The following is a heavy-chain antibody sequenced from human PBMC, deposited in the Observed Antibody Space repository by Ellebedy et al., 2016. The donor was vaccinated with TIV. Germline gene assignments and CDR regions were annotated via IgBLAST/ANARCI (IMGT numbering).Heavy chain of an antibody. J-gene: IGHJ4*02. D-gene: IGHD3-3*01. Sequence: ASVKVSXXGSGYRFGTYGMHWVRQAPGQRLEWMGWINVANGDTRYSEKFQGRVTITRDKSASTVYMELNSLKPEDTVVYYCARELPGSDEWDYWGQGTLVTVSS. V-gene: IGHV1-3*01. CDR3: ARELPGSDEWDY. CDR1: GYRFGTYG. CDR2: INVANGDT.